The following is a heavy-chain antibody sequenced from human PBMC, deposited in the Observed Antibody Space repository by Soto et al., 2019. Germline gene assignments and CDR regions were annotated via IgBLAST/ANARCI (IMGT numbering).Heavy chain of an antibody. Sequence: EVQLVESGGGLVQPGGSLRLSCAASGFTFSSYSMNWVRQAPGKGLEWVSYISSSSSTIYYADSVKGRFTISRDNAKNSLYLQTNSLRAEDTAVYYCAREIWFGEPYYFDYWGQGTLVTVSS. CDR1: GFTFSSYS. CDR2: ISSSSSTI. J-gene: IGHJ4*02. V-gene: IGHV3-48*01. D-gene: IGHD3-10*01. CDR3: AREIWFGEPYYFDY.